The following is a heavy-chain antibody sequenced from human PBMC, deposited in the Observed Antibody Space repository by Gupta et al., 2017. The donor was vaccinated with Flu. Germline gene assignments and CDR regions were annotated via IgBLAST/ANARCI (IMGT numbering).Heavy chain of an antibody. CDR2: IYWDDDK. CDR3: AGRGRCIGIWHGGWYDP. J-gene: IGHJ5*02. CDR1: GFSLSTSEMG. D-gene: IGHD5-18*01. Sequence: QITLKESGPTLVIPTEAVTLTCNFSGFSLSTSEMGVAWIRQTPGKALEWLAVIYWDDDKRYNPSLKRWFTITKHTAKNQVLCSHISMHSIHNHNYGCAGRGRCIGIWHGGWYDPW. V-gene: IGHV2-5*02.